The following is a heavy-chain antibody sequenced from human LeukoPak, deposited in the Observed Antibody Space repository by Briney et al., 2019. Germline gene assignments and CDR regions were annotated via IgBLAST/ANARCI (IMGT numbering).Heavy chain of an antibody. V-gene: IGHV3-23*01. Sequence: GGSLRLSCAASGFSFSSYAMSWVRQAPGKGLEWVSAISASGGSTYYADSVKGRFTISRDNSKNTLHLQMNSLRAEDTAVYYCAKDRVGYFDYWGQGTLVTVSS. J-gene: IGHJ4*02. CDR1: GFSFSSYA. CDR3: AKDRVGYFDY. D-gene: IGHD3-16*01. CDR2: ISASGGST.